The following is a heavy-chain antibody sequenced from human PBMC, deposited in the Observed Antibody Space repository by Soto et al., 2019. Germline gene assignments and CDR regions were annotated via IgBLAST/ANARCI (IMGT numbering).Heavy chain of an antibody. CDR1: GGTFNTYA. Sequence: QVQLVQSGAEVRQPGSSVRLSCKASGGTFNTYAFNWVRQTPGQGLEWLGGIITFFGAAMYAQKFQGRVTITADEFSTTAYMELSSLRYDDTAVYYCARGGKERFRGPGMDVWGQGTTVTVSS. D-gene: IGHD1-1*01. CDR3: ARGGKERFRGPGMDV. V-gene: IGHV1-69*01. CDR2: IITFFGAA. J-gene: IGHJ6*02.